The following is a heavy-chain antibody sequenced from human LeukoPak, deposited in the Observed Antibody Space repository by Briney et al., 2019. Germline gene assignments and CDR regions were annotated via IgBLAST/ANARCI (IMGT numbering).Heavy chain of an antibody. J-gene: IGHJ5*02. CDR3: AWVPIEKQQPPSGP. V-gene: IGHV1-18*01. D-gene: IGHD6-13*01. CDR2: ISAYNGNT. CDR1: GYTFTSYG. Sequence: ASVKVSCKASGYTFTSYGISWVRQAPGQGLEWMGWISAYNGNTNYAQKLQGRVTMTTDTSTSTAYMELRSLRSDDTAVYYCAWVPIEKQQPPSGPWGQGTLVTVSS.